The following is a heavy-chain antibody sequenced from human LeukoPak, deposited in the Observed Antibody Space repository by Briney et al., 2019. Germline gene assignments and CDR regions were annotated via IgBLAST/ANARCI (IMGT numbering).Heavy chain of an antibody. CDR2: TYYSGST. CDR3: AKEGRITIFIDY. J-gene: IGHJ4*02. V-gene: IGHV4-30-4*08. CDR1: GGSISSGDYY. D-gene: IGHD3-9*01. Sequence: SETLSLTCTVSGGSISSGDYYWSWIRQPPGKGLEWFGYTYYSGSTYYNPSLKSRVTISVDTSKNQFSLKLSSVTAADTAVYYCAKEGRITIFIDYWGQGTLVTVSS.